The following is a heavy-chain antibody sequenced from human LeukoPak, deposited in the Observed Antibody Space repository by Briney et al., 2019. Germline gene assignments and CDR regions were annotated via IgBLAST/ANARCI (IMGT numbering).Heavy chain of an antibody. Sequence: GSLRLSRAASGFTVSSSYMTWVRQAPGKGLEWIGSIYDSGSTYYNPSLKSRVTISVDTSKNQFSLKLNSVTAADTAVYYCARHYGPWGQGTLVTVSS. CDR2: IYDSGST. CDR1: GFTVSSSY. D-gene: IGHD3-10*01. J-gene: IGHJ5*02. V-gene: IGHV4-39*01. CDR3: ARHYGP.